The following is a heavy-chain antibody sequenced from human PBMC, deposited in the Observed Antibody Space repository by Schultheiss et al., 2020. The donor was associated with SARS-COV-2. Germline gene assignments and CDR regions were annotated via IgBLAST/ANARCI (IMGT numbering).Heavy chain of an antibody. CDR3: AKQDKVFGVVSRGDYFDY. CDR1: GFTFSSYA. D-gene: IGHD3-3*01. CDR2: ISGSGGST. Sequence: GESLKISCAASGFTFSSYAMHWVRQAPGKGLEWVSAISGSGGSTYYADSVKGRFTISRDNSKNTLYLQMNSLRAEDTAVYYCAKQDKVFGVVSRGDYFDYWGQGTLVTVSS. V-gene: IGHV3-23*01. J-gene: IGHJ4*02.